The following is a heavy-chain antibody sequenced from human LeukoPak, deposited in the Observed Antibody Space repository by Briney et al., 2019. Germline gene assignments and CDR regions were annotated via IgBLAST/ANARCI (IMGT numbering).Heavy chain of an antibody. CDR2: IYYSGGT. CDR3: ARGITPPDY. V-gene: IGHV4-59*01. Sequence: PSETLSLTCTVSGGSISSYYWSWIRQPPGKGLEWIGHIYYSGGTNYNPSLRSRVTISVDTSKSQFSLKLSSVTAADTAVYYCARGITPPDYWGQGTLVTVSS. J-gene: IGHJ4*02. CDR1: GGSISSYY.